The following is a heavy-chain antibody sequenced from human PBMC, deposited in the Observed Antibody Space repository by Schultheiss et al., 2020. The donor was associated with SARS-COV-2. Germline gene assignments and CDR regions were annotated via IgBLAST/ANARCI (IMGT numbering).Heavy chain of an antibody. Sequence: GGSLRLSCAASGFTFSSYWMHWVRQAPGKGLVWVSRINSDGSSTSYADSVKGRFTISRDNAKNTLYLQMNSLKTEDTAVYYCTTAPYYYDSSGYYYYWGQGTLVTVSS. CDR2: INSDGSST. CDR3: TTAPYYYDSSGYYYY. CDR1: GFTFSSYW. D-gene: IGHD3-22*01. V-gene: IGHV3-74*01. J-gene: IGHJ4*02.